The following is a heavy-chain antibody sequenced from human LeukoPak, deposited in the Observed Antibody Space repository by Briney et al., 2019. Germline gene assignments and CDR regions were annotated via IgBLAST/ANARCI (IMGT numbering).Heavy chain of an antibody. CDR3: ARSRMVRGVIGKYYFDY. J-gene: IGHJ4*02. Sequence: SETLSLTCAVYDGSFSGYYWSWIRQPPGKGLEWIGEINHSGSTNYNPSLKSRVTISVDTSKNQFSLKLSSVTAADTAVYYCARSRMVRGVIGKYYFDYWGQGTLVTVSS. CDR1: DGSFSGYY. V-gene: IGHV4-34*01. D-gene: IGHD3-10*01. CDR2: INHSGST.